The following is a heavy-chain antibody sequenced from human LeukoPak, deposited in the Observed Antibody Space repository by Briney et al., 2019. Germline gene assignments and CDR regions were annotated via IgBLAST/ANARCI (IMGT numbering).Heavy chain of an antibody. V-gene: IGHV3-30-3*01. CDR1: GFTFSSYA. CDR3: ARSPYDYSMIYFDY. D-gene: IGHD3-16*01. CDR2: ISYDGSNK. Sequence: QAGRSLRLSCAASGFTFSSYAMHWVRQAPGKGLEWVAVISYDGSNKYYADSVKGRFTISRDNSKNTLYLQMNSLRAEDTAVYYCARSPYDYSMIYFDYWGQGTLVTVS. J-gene: IGHJ4*02.